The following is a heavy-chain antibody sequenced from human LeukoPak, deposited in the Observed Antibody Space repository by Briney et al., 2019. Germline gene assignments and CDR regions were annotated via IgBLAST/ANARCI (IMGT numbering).Heavy chain of an antibody. D-gene: IGHD6-19*01. J-gene: IGHJ3*02. Sequence: GGSLRLSGAASRFTFSNYGVNWVRQAPGKGLEWVSYISSSSSTIYYADSVKGRFTISRDNAKNSLYLQMNSLRAEDTAVYYCARGLNAFDIWGQGTMVTVSS. CDR2: ISSSSSTI. CDR3: ARGLNAFDI. CDR1: RFTFSNYG. V-gene: IGHV3-48*01.